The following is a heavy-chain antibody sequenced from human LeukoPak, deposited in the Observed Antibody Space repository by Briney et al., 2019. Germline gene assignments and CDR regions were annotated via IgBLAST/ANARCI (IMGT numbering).Heavy chain of an antibody. CDR1: GFTFSSYS. Sequence: PGGSLRLSCAASGFTFSSYSMNWVRQAPGKGLEWVSSISSSSSYIYYADSVKGRSTISTDNAKTSLYLQMNTLRAQDTAVYYSARGSYRTSFLDAFDIWGQGTIVTVSS. CDR2: ISSSSSYI. V-gene: IGHV3-21*01. J-gene: IGHJ3*02. D-gene: IGHD6-13*01. CDR3: ARGSYRTSFLDAFDI.